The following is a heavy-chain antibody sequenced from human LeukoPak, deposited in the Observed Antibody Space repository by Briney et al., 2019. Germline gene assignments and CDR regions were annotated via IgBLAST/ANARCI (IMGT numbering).Heavy chain of an antibody. V-gene: IGHV5-51*01. D-gene: IGHD2-15*01. Sequence: GKSLKISCKGSGYSFTSYRIGWVRQMPGKGLEWMGIIYPGDSDTRYSPSFQGQVTISADKSISTAYLQWSSLKASDTAMYYCARRRRRYCSGGSCYWSAFDIWGQGTMVTVSS. CDR1: GYSFTSYR. CDR3: ARRRRRYCSGGSCYWSAFDI. J-gene: IGHJ3*02. CDR2: IYPGDSDT.